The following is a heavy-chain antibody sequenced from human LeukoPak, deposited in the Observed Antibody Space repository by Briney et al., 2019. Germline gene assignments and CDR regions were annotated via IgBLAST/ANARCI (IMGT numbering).Heavy chain of an antibody. Sequence: SETLSLTCTVSGGSISTYYWSWIRQPPGKGLQWIGYIYYSGSTNYNPSLKSRVTISVDTSKNQFSLKLSSVTAADTAVYYCARSQAYCSSTTCYVNWFDPWGQGTLVTASS. V-gene: IGHV4-59*01. CDR2: IYYSGST. J-gene: IGHJ5*02. CDR1: GGSISTYY. CDR3: ARSQAYCSSTTCYVNWFDP. D-gene: IGHD2-2*01.